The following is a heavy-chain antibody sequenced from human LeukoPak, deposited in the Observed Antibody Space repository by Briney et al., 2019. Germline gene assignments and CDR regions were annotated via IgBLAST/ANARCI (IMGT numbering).Heavy chain of an antibody. D-gene: IGHD1-26*01. Sequence: GGSLRLSCAASGFTFSDYWMHWVRQAPGKGLVWVSRINGDGTSARYADSVKGRFTISRDNAKNTVYLQMNSLSAEDTAVYYCAKLVGATTGIDYWGQGTLVTVSS. J-gene: IGHJ4*02. CDR2: INGDGTSA. CDR1: GFTFSDYW. V-gene: IGHV3-74*01. CDR3: AKLVGATTGIDY.